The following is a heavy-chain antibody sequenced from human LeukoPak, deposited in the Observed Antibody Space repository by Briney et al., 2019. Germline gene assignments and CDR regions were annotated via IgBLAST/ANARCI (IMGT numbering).Heavy chain of an antibody. CDR2: IYSGGST. V-gene: IGHV3-66*04. Sequence: GGSLRLSCAASGFTVSSNYMSWVRQAPGKGLEWVSVIYSGGSTYYADSVKGRFTISRDNSKNTLYLQMNSLRAEDTAVYYCARLPDYCSSTSCYQYNWNYNGAFDIWGQGTMVTVSS. CDR1: GFTVSSNY. J-gene: IGHJ3*02. CDR3: ARLPDYCSSTSCYQYNWNYNGAFDI. D-gene: IGHD2-2*01.